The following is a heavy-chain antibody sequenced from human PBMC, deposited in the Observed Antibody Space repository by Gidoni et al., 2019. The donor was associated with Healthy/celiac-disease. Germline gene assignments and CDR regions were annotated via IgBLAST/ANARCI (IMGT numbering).Heavy chain of an antibody. J-gene: IGHJ4*02. V-gene: IGHV3-21*01. D-gene: IGHD1-26*01. CDR3: ARDTYSGAVGGDY. CDR2: ISSSSSYI. CDR1: GFTFSSYS. Sequence: EVQLVESGGGLVKPGGSLRLSCAASGFTFSSYSMNWVRQAPGKGLEWVSSISSSSSYIYYADSVKGRFTISRDNAKNSLYLQMNSLRAEDTAVYYCARDTYSGAVGGDYWGQGTLVTVSS.